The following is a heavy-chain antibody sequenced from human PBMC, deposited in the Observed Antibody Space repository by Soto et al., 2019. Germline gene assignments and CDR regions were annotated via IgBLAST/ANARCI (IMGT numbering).Heavy chain of an antibody. CDR3: ARDSYYDFWSGYQFAY. Sequence: GGSLRLSCAAFGFTFSSYGMHWVRQAPGKGLEWVAVIWYDGSNKYYADSVKGRFTISRDNSKNTLYLQMNSLRAEDTAVYYCARDSYYDFWSGYQFAYWGQGTLVTVSS. CDR2: IWYDGSNK. CDR1: GFTFSSYG. J-gene: IGHJ4*02. V-gene: IGHV3-33*01. D-gene: IGHD3-3*01.